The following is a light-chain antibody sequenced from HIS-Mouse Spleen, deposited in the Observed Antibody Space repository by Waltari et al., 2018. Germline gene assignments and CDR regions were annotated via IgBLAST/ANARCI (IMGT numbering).Light chain of an antibody. V-gene: IGKV1-5*03. Sequence: DIQMTQSPSTLSASVGDRVTITCRASQSISSGLAWYQLKPGKAPKLLIYKASSLESGVPSRFSGSGAGTEFTLTISSLQPDDFATYYCQQYNSYSWTFGQGTKVEIK. CDR3: QQYNSYSWT. CDR2: KAS. J-gene: IGKJ1*01. CDR1: QSISSG.